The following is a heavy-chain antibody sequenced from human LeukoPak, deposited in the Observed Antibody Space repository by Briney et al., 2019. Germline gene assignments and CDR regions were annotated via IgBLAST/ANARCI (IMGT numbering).Heavy chain of an antibody. CDR3: ARIIGLSWTTRGENWFDP. CDR2: IYYSGST. J-gene: IGHJ5*02. CDR1: GGSISSSSSY. Sequence: SETLSLTCTVSGGSISSSSSYWGWIRQPPGKGLEWIGSIYYSGSTYYNPSLKSRVTISVDTSKNQFSLKLSSVTAADTAVYYCARIIGLSWTTRGENWFDPWGQGTLVTVSS. D-gene: IGHD6-13*01. V-gene: IGHV4-39*07.